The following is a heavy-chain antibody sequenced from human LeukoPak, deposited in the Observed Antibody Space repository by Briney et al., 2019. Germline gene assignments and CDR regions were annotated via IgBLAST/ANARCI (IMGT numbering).Heavy chain of an antibody. D-gene: IGHD3-9*01. J-gene: IGHJ5*02. CDR2: IYYSGST. V-gene: IGHV4-39*01. CDR1: GGSISSRSYY. Sequence: SETLSLTCTVSGGSISSRSYYWGWIRPPPGKGLEWIGSIYYSGSTYYNPSLKSRVTISVDTSKNQFSLKLSSVTAADTAVYYCARHAGGILTGYSSDNWFDPWGQGTLVTVSS. CDR3: ARHAGGILTGYSSDNWFDP.